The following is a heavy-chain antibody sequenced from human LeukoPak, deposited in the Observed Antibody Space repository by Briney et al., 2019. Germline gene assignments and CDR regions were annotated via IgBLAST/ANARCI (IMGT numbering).Heavy chain of an antibody. CDR3: ARRRQYDSSLFWNFDL. CDR1: GGSFSGYY. J-gene: IGHJ2*01. CDR2: INHSGST. D-gene: IGHD6-6*01. Sequence: SETLSLTCAVYGGSFSGYYWSWIRQSPGKGLEWIGEINHSGSTNYNPSLKSRVTISVDTSKNQFSLKLSSATAADTAVYYCARRRQYDSSLFWNFDLWGRGTLVTVSS. V-gene: IGHV4-34*01.